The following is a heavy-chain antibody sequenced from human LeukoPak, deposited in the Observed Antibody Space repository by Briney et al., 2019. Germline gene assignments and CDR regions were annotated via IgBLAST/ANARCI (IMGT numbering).Heavy chain of an antibody. J-gene: IGHJ4*02. Sequence: GGSLRLSCAASGFAFSSYAMSWVRQAPGKGLEWVSAISGSGGSTYYADSVKGRFTISRDNSKNTLYLQMNSLRAEDTAVYYCAKGHGPGSYGYFDYWGQGTLVTVSS. CDR2: ISGSGGST. V-gene: IGHV3-23*01. CDR3: AKGHGPGSYGYFDY. D-gene: IGHD3-10*01. CDR1: GFAFSSYA.